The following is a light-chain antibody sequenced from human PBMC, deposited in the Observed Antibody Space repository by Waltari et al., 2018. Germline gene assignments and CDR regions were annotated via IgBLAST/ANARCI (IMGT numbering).Light chain of an antibody. V-gene: IGLV7-46*01. CDR3: LLWYSGPRWV. Sequence: QAVVTQEHSLTVSPGGPLTLTSGSPTGAVTSGQHPYWFQQQPGQVPRTLIYDTNKKHSWTPARFSGSLLGGKAALTLSGAQPEDEAEYYCLLWYSGPRWVFGGGTKLSVL. J-gene: IGLJ3*02. CDR2: DTN. CDR1: TGAVTSGQH.